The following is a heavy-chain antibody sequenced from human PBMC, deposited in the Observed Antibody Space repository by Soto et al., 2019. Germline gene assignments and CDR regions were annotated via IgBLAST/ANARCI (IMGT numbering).Heavy chain of an antibody. CDR3: VKVWLDLRAYTYVSGY. D-gene: IGHD6-19*01. V-gene: IGHV1-3*01. J-gene: IGHJ4*02. Sequence: GASAKVSWDASGYDFSNYCMCLAHHATEQRLELMGWINVANGDTKYSQTFQGRVTITRDTSASTAYLDLGSLNSEDTAVYFCVKVWLDLRAYTYVSGYWGQGTPDTVTS. CDR2: INVANGDT. CDR1: GYDFSNYC.